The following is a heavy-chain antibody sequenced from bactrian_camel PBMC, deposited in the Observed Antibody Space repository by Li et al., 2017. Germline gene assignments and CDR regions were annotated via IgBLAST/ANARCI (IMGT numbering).Heavy chain of an antibody. V-gene: IGHV3S25*01. CDR1: GWTFSRYW. Sequence: QLVESGGGLVQPGGSLRLSCAASGWTFSRYWMYWVRQAPGKGLEWVSYIQIDGSSTSYADSVKGRFTASRDNTNKRVYLQMASLRPEDTAVYYCLIWRETGDGPYHVGGQGTQVTVS. CDR3: LIWRETGDGPYHV. CDR2: IQIDGSST. J-gene: IGHJ4*01. D-gene: IGHD7*01.